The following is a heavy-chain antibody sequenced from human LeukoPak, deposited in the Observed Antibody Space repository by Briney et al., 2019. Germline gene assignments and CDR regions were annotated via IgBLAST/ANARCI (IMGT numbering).Heavy chain of an antibody. V-gene: IGHV4-38-2*01. J-gene: IGHJ6*04. Sequence: PSETLSLTCAVSGYSISSGYYWGWIRQPRGKELEWIGSIYHGGSTYYNPSLKSRVTISVDTSKNQFSLKLSSVTAADTAVYYCARGFRYYYYGMDVWGKGTTVTVSS. CDR1: GYSISSGYY. CDR3: ARGFRYYYYGMDV. CDR2: IYHGGST.